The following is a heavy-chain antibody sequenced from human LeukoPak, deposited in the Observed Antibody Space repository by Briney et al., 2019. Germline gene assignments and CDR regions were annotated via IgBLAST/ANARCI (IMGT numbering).Heavy chain of an antibody. CDR3: ARDHCSSTSCYAYYYYGMDV. J-gene: IGHJ6*04. CDR2: IWYDGSNK. Sequence: PGGSLRLSCAASGFTFSSYGMHWVRQAPGKGLEWVAVIWYDGSNKYYAESVKGRFTISRDNSKNTLYLQMNSLRAEDTAVYYCARDHCSSTSCYAYYYYGMDVWGKGTTVTVSS. D-gene: IGHD2-2*01. V-gene: IGHV3-33*01. CDR1: GFTFSSYG.